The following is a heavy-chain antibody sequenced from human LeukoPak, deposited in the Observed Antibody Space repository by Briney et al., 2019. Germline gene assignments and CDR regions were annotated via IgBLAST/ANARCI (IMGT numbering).Heavy chain of an antibody. D-gene: IGHD4-23*01. J-gene: IGHJ6*03. CDR1: GLTFSSFP. CDR3: ARTPVVTGNYYFYYMDV. Sequence: PGGSLRLSCAASGLTFSSFPMHWVRQAPGKRLEWVAVISYDGSKKYYADSVKGRISISRDNFKNTLSLQMNNLRVGDTAVYYCARTPVVTGNYYFYYMDVWGKGTTVTVSS. CDR2: ISYDGSKK. V-gene: IGHV3-30*04.